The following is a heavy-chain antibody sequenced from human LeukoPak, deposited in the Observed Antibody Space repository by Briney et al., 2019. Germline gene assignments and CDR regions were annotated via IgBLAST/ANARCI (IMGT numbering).Heavy chain of an antibody. CDR3: ARDRGGYRNRGNWFDP. V-gene: IGHV4-39*07. Sequence: HPSDTLSLTCTLSGGSISSSSYYSGWIRQPPGKGLAWFGSIYYSGSTYYHPSLRSRVTISVDRSKSQFYLKLSSVTAADTAVYYCARDRGGYRNRGNWFDPWGQGTQVTVSS. CDR1: GGSISSSSYY. J-gene: IGHJ5*02. CDR2: IYYSGST. D-gene: IGHD3-10*01.